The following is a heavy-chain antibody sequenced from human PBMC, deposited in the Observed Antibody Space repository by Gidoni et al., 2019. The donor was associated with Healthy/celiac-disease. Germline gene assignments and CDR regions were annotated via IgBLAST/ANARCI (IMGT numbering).Heavy chain of an antibody. J-gene: IGHJ6*02. Sequence: APGQGLEWMGGIIPIFGTANYAQKFQGRVTITADESTSTAYMELSSLRSEDTAVYYCARVGQVRWIQLWLGMDVWGQGTTVTVSS. CDR3: ARVGQVRWIQLWLGMDV. CDR2: IIPIFGTA. D-gene: IGHD5-18*01. V-gene: IGHV1-69*01.